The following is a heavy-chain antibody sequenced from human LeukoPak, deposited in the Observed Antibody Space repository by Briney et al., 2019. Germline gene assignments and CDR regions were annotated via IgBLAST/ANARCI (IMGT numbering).Heavy chain of an antibody. D-gene: IGHD3-16*01. CDR2: IVVGSGST. CDR1: GFTFSNTA. CDR3: AADPGMLTSYFEY. J-gene: IGHJ4*02. V-gene: IGHV1-58*02. Sequence: GASVKVSCKASGFTFSNTAIQWVRQARGQHLGWIGWIVVGSGSTKYAQKLQERVTIFRDMSTNTVYLELSSLTSEDTAVYYCAADPGMLTSYFEYWGQGTLVTVSS.